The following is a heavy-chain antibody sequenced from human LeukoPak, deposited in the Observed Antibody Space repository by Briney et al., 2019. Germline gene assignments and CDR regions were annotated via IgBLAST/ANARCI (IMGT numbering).Heavy chain of an antibody. V-gene: IGHV2-5*05. Sequence: SGPTLVNPTQTLTLTCTFSGFSLSTSGEGVVWIRQPPGKALEWLALIYWDDDKRYGPSLKSRLTITKDTSKNQVVLTMTNMDPVDTATYYCVHRAHVGGPLDYWGQGTLVTVSS. CDR3: VHRAHVGGPLDY. CDR2: IYWDDDK. D-gene: IGHD2-15*01. J-gene: IGHJ4*02. CDR1: GFSLSTSGEG.